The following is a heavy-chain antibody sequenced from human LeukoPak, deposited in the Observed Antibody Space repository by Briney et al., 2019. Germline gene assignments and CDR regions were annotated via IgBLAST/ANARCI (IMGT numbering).Heavy chain of an antibody. D-gene: IGHD6-13*01. CDR2: ISGSGGST. CDR1: GFTFSSYA. V-gene: IGHV3-23*01. CDR3: AKDPRMSSSSWYDYYYYYMDV. J-gene: IGHJ6*03. Sequence: PGGSLRLSCAASGFTFSSYAMSWVRQAPGKGLEWVSAISGSGGSTYYADSVKGRFTISRDNSKNTLYLQMNSLRAEDTAVYYCAKDPRMSSSSWYDYYYYYMDVWGKGTTVTVSS.